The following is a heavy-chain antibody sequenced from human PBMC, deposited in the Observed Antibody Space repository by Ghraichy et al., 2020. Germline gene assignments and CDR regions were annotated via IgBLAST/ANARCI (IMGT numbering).Heavy chain of an antibody. CDR1: GGSISNSSYY. CDR2: IYYSGSA. D-gene: IGHD2-2*01. CDR3: ARGVLGYCSSISCYGFDY. Sequence: SETLSLTCTVSGGSISNSSYYWGWIRQPPGKGLEWIGSIYYSGSAYYNPSLKSRVTISVDTPRNQFSLNLRSVTAADTAIYYCARGVLGYCSSISCYGFDYWGQGPLVTVSS. J-gene: IGHJ4*02. V-gene: IGHV4-39*01.